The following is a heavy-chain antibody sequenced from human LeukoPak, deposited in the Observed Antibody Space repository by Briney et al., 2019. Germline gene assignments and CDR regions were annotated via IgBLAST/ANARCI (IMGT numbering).Heavy chain of an antibody. V-gene: IGHV4-34*01. CDR1: GGSFSGYY. Sequence: PSETLSLTCAVYGGSFSGYYWSWIRQPPGKGLEWIGEINHSGSTNYNPSLKSRVTISVDTSKNQFSLKLSSVTAADTAVYYCVRGGGLYSSSWYPHYYFDYWGQGTLVTVSS. CDR2: INHSGST. J-gene: IGHJ4*02. D-gene: IGHD6-13*01. CDR3: VRGGGLYSSSWYPHYYFDY.